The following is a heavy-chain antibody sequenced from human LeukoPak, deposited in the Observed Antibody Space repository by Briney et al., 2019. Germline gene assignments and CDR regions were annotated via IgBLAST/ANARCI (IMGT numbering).Heavy chain of an antibody. D-gene: IGHD1-1*01. Sequence: SETLSLTCAVYGGSFSGYYWSWIRQPPGKGLEWIGEINHSGSTNYNPSPKSRVTISVDTSKNQFSLKLSSVTAADTAVYYCARERGWPSRFDPWGQGTLVTVSS. J-gene: IGHJ5*02. CDR1: GGSFSGYY. CDR3: ARERGWPSRFDP. CDR2: INHSGST. V-gene: IGHV4-34*01.